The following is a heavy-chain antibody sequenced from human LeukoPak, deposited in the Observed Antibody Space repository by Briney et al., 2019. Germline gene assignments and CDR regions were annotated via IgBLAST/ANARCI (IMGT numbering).Heavy chain of an antibody. CDR3: AITSARGTYRFLDY. Sequence: GASVKVSCKASGYTFTNYAITWVRQAPGQGLEWMGWISPYNGNTNFAQNLQGRVTMTTDTATSTAYMELRDLRSDDTAMYYCAITSARGTYRFLDYWDQGTLVTVSS. D-gene: IGHD3-16*02. J-gene: IGHJ4*02. CDR1: GYTFTNYA. CDR2: ISPYNGNT. V-gene: IGHV1-18*01.